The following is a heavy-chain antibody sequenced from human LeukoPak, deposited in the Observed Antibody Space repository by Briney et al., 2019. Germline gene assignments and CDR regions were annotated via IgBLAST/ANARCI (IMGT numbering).Heavy chain of an antibody. J-gene: IGHJ4*02. V-gene: IGHV1-18*01. Sequence: ASVKVSCKASGYTFTSYGISWVRQAPGQGLEWMGWISAYNGNTNYAQKLQGRVTITADKSTTTAYMELSSLRSEDTAVYYCAMGSEYFDFWGQXTLVTVSS. CDR2: ISAYNGNT. CDR1: GYTFTSYG. D-gene: IGHD1-14*01. CDR3: AMGSEYFDF.